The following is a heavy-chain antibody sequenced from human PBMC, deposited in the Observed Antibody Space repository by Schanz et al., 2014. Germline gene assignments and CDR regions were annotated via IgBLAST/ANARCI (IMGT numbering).Heavy chain of an antibody. CDR2: IYHSGST. D-gene: IGHD6-19*01. Sequence: QVQLQQWGAGVLKPSETLSLTCVVSGGSLSGHYWSWIRQSPGKGLEWIGYIYHSGSTKYNPSLESRVTISADTSKKQFSLKMTSVTTADTAVYYCARLGTGMAVAGSVIDSYYYYMDVWGEGTTVTVSS. J-gene: IGHJ6*03. V-gene: IGHV4-34*01. CDR3: ARLGTGMAVAGSVIDSYYYYMDV. CDR1: GGSLSGHY.